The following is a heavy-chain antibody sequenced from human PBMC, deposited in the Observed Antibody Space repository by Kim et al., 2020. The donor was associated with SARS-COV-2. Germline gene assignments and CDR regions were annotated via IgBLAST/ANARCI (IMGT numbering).Heavy chain of an antibody. CDR1: GGSISSSSYY. Sequence: SETLSLTCTVSGGSISSSSYYWGWIRQPPGKGLEWIGSIYYSGSTYYNPSLKSRVTISVDTSKNQFSLKLSSVTAADTAVYYCAMTDILTGYSFDYWGQGTLVTVSS. CDR3: AMTDILTGYSFDY. J-gene: IGHJ4*02. V-gene: IGHV4-39*01. D-gene: IGHD3-9*01. CDR2: IYYSGST.